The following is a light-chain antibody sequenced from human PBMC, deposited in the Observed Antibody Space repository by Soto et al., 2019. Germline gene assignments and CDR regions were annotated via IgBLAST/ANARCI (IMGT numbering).Light chain of an antibody. Sequence: EIVLTQSPATLCAFPGDRVTLSGRASQALNTRLAWYQHKPGQAPRLLIYLTSNRAAGVTARFSAWGSETDFTLTISDVEPEDFAVYYCHQRQSWPRTVGQGTKVEIK. V-gene: IGKV3-11*01. CDR2: LTS. CDR3: HQRQSWPRT. J-gene: IGKJ1*01. CDR1: QALNTR.